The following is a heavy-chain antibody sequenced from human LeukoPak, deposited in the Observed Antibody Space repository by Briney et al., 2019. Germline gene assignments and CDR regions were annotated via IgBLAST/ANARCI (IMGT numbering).Heavy chain of an antibody. D-gene: IGHD3-10*01. CDR1: GGSFSGYH. J-gene: IGHJ4*02. CDR3: ARARGGSGSYYELNFDY. CDR2: INHSGST. V-gene: IGHV4-34*01. Sequence: PSETLSLTCAVYGGSFSGYHWSWIRQPPGKGLEWIGEINHSGSTNYNPSLKSRVTISVDTSKNQFSLKLSSVTAADTAVYYYARARGGSGSYYELNFDYWGQGTLVTVSS.